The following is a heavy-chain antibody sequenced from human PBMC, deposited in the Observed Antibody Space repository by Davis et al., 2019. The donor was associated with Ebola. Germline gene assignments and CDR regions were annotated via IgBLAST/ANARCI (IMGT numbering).Heavy chain of an antibody. CDR2: ISAYNGNT. J-gene: IGHJ6*02. Sequence: ASVPVSCQASAYTLPSYGIRWVRQAPGQGLAWMGWISAYNGNTNYAQKLQGRVTITTDTSTSTAYMELRSLRSDDTAVYYCARAGYCSSTSCYYNYYYYGMDVWGQGTTVTVSS. CDR1: AYTLPSYG. CDR3: ARAGYCSSTSCYYNYYYYGMDV. D-gene: IGHD2-2*01. V-gene: IGHV1-18*01.